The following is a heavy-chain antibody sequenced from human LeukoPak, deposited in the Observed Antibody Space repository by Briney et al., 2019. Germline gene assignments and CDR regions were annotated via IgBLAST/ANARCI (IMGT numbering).Heavy chain of an antibody. CDR1: GGTFSSYA. D-gene: IGHD1-1*01. CDR3: ARSGTRYYYYYYGMDV. Sequence: ASVKVSCKASGGTFSSYAISWVRQAPGQGLEWMGGTIPIFGTANYAQKFQGRVTITADESTSTAYMELSSLRSEDTAVYYCARSGTRYYYYYYGMDVWGQGTTVTVSS. V-gene: IGHV1-69*13. J-gene: IGHJ6*02. CDR2: TIPIFGTA.